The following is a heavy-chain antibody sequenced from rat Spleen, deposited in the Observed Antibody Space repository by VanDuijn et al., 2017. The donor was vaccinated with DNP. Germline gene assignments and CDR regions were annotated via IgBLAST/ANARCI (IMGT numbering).Heavy chain of an antibody. CDR3: ARPNYDGSYYYSYYFEY. J-gene: IGHJ2*01. D-gene: IGHD1-12*02. Sequence: QVQLQQSGAELAKPGSSVKISCKASGYTFTSYYITWIKQTTGQGLEYVGYIHTRSGGANYNEKFKGKASLTVDRLSSTAFMQLSSLTPDDSAVYYCARPNYDGSYYYSYYFEYWGQGVMVTVSS. CDR1: GYTFTSYY. V-gene: IGHV1-43*01. CDR2: IHTRSGGA.